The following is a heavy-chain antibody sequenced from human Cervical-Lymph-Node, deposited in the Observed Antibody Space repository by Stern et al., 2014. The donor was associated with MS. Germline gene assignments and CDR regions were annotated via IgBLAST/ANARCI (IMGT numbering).Heavy chain of an antibody. CDR3: ARDPITMKVVVKTPYFQR. V-gene: IGHV3-30*04. D-gene: IGHD3-22*01. Sequence: QVQLQESGGGVVQPGRSLRLSCAASGFTFSSFAMHWVRQAPGKGLAWVALISYDGSYKYYADSVKGRFTISRDNSKNTLYLQMNSLRAEDTAVYYCARDPITMKVVVKTPYFQRWGQGTLVTVSS. CDR2: ISYDGSYK. J-gene: IGHJ1*01. CDR1: GFTFSSFA.